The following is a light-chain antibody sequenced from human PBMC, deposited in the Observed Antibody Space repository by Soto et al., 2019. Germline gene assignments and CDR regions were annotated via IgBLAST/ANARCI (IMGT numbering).Light chain of an antibody. Sequence: QSVLTQPPSVSEAPRQRVTISCSGSSSNIGNNAVNWYQQLPGKAPKLLIYYDDLLPSGVSDRFSGSKSGTSASLAISGLQSEDEADNYCAAWDDSPLWVFGGGIKVTVL. V-gene: IGLV1-36*01. CDR3: AAWDDSPLWV. CDR1: SSNIGNNA. CDR2: YDD. J-gene: IGLJ3*02.